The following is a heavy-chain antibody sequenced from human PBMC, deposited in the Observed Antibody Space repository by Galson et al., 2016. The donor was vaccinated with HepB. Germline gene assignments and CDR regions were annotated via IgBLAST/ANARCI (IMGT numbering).Heavy chain of an antibody. V-gene: IGHV3-21*01. Sequence: SLRLSFAASGFTFSSYNMNWVRQAPGKGLEWVSSITGSSANYIFYPDSVKGRFTISRDNAKNSLYLQMNSLRAEDTAVYYCARAIYCSSSNCQGYYFDYWGQGTLVTVSS. CDR3: ARAIYCSSSNCQGYYFDY. J-gene: IGHJ4*02. CDR2: ITGSSANYI. D-gene: IGHD2-2*01. CDR1: GFTFSSYN.